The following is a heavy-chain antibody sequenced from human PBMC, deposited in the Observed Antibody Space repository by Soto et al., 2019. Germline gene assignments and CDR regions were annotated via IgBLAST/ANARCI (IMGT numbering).Heavy chain of an antibody. V-gene: IGHV1-18*01. D-gene: IGHD3-3*01. CDR3: ARDPHEFWTSYWFDP. CDR2: ISAYDGKT. J-gene: IGHJ5*02. CDR1: GYTFNTYG. Sequence: ASVKVSCKTSGYTFNTYGINWVRQAPGQGLELLGWISAYDGKTTYAEKFQGRVTLTTDTSTSTAYMELRSLRSDDTAIYYCARDPHEFWTSYWFDPWGQGTPVTVSS.